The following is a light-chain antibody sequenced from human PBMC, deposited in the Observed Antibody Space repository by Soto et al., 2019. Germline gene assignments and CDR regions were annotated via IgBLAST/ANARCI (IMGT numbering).Light chain of an antibody. V-gene: IGKV1-9*01. CDR1: QVISTS. CDR3: HQLFDPPFT. Sequence: IEMTQCRSPKTVCVWDREPMTCRASQVISTSLAWYQVKPGKAPKLLIYAASTLESGVPSRFSATVSATECSLTMSSLQPVDFATYYCHQLFDPPFTGGQGTRLEIK. CDR2: AAS. J-gene: IGKJ5*01.